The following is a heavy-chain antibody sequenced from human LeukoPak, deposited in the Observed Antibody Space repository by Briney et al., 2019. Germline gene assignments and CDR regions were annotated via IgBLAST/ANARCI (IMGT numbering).Heavy chain of an antibody. V-gene: IGHV1-2*06. Sequence: GASVKVSCKASGYTFTGYYLHWVRQAPGQGLEWMGRFNPNTGGANSAQNFQDRVTMTRDTSISTAYLELTRLKSDDTAVYYCARSASGTAGLDFQHWGQGTLVTVSS. CDR1: GYTFTGYY. D-gene: IGHD3-10*01. J-gene: IGHJ1*01. CDR2: FNPNTGGA. CDR3: ARSASGTAGLDFQH.